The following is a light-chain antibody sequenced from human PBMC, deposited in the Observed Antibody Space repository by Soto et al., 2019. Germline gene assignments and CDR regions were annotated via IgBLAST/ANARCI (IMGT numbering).Light chain of an antibody. Sequence: AIQLTQSPSSLSASVGDTVTITCRASQGITAALAWYQQKPGKAPKLLISIASSLETGVPSRFSGSGSGTDFTLIITNLQPEDFATYYCQQFNSYPITFGQGTRLEIK. CDR1: QGITAA. J-gene: IGKJ5*01. CDR2: IAS. V-gene: IGKV1-13*02. CDR3: QQFNSYPIT.